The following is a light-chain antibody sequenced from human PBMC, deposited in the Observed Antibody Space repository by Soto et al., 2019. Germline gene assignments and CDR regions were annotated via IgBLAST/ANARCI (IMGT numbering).Light chain of an antibody. CDR1: QSISSW. CDR3: QQYNSYLT. J-gene: IGKJ1*01. Sequence: DIQMTQSPSTLSASVGDRVTITCRASQSISSWLAWYQQKPGKAPKLLIYDASSLESGVPSRFSGSGSGTEFTLTICSLQPDDFATYYCQQYNSYLTFGQGTKVEIK. V-gene: IGKV1-5*01. CDR2: DAS.